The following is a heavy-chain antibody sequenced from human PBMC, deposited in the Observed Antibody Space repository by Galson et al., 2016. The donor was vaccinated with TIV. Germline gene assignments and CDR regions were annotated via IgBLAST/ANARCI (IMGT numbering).Heavy chain of an antibody. CDR3: ATVAWFPGLSHDS. CDR2: FDPEAGRT. CDR1: GYTLSEIA. V-gene: IGHV1-24*01. Sequence: SVKVSCKVSGYTLSEIAMHWVRQAPGKGLEWMGGFDPEAGRTIYAQKFHGRVTVTEGTATDTAYMEVNNLRSDDTAVYYCATVAWFPGLSHDSWGQGTLVTVSS. D-gene: IGHD3-10*01. J-gene: IGHJ4*02.